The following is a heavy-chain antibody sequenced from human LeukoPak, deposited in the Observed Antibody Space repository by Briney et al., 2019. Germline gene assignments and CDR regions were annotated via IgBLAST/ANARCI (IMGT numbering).Heavy chain of an antibody. CDR3: ARANFLYCSSSTCLFDY. CDR1: YTFTYYY. V-gene: IGHV1-2*02. D-gene: IGHD2-2*01. Sequence: YTFTYYYMHWVRQAPGQGFEWXGXXNPNDGDTNYAQKFQGRVTMTRDTSISTAHMEVSRLRSDDTAVYYCARANFLYCSSSTCLFDYWGQGTLVTVSS. J-gene: IGHJ4*02. CDR2: XNPNDGDT.